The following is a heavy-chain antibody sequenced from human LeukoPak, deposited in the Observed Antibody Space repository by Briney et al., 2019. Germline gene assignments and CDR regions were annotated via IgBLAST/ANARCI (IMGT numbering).Heavy chain of an antibody. CDR3: ARGLRYFDWLSISDAFDI. V-gene: IGHV4-31*03. D-gene: IGHD3-9*01. Sequence: SETLSLTCTVSGGSLSSGGYYWRWIRPHPGKGLEGIGYIYYSGSTYYNPSLKSRVTISVDTSKNQFSLKLSSVTAADTAVYYCARGLRYFDWLSISDAFDIWGQGTMVTVSS. CDR1: GGSLSSGGYY. J-gene: IGHJ3*02. CDR2: IYYSGST.